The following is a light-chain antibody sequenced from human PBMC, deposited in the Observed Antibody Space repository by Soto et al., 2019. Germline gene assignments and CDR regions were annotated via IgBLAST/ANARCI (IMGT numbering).Light chain of an antibody. J-gene: IGKJ2*01. Sequence: DIQMTHSPSSLSASVGDRVTITCQASQDISNYLNWYQQKTGKAPKLLIYDASNLETGGPSMFSGSGSGTDFTFTIGSLQRADIATYYCQQYDNLPLMYTFGQGTKLEIK. CDR2: DAS. V-gene: IGKV1-33*01. CDR1: QDISNY. CDR3: QQYDNLPLMYT.